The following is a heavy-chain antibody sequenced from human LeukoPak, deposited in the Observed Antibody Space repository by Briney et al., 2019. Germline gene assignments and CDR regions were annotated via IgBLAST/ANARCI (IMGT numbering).Heavy chain of an antibody. D-gene: IGHD6-13*01. J-gene: IGHJ6*03. CDR3: ARTTEAHSWRTRYYDYYMDV. Sequence: SETLSLTCTVSGGSISSRSYYWGWIRQPPGKGLEWIGIIYYSGSTNYNPSLKSRLTISVDTSKNQFSLKLSPVTAADTAVYYCARTTEAHSWRTRYYDYYMDVWGKGTTVAVSS. CDR2: IYYSGST. CDR1: GGSISSRSYY. V-gene: IGHV4-39*07.